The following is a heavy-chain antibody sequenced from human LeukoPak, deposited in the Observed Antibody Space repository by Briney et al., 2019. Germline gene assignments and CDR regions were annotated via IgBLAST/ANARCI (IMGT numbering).Heavy chain of an antibody. V-gene: IGHV4-59*01. J-gene: IGHJ4*02. CDR1: GGSISSYH. D-gene: IGHD2-2*01. CDR2: IYYSGST. Sequence: SETLSLTCTVSGGSISSYHWSWIRQPPGKGLEWIGYIYYSGSTNYNPSLKSRVTISVDTSKNQFSLKLSSVTAADTAVYYCARRGRYCSSTSCSYFDYWGQGTLVTVSS. CDR3: ARRGRYCSSTSCSYFDY.